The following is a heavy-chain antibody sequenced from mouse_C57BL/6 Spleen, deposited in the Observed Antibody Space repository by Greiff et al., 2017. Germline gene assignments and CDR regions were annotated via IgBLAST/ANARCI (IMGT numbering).Heavy chain of an antibody. CDR1: GYAFSSSW. CDR3: AREGDDYDGYFDY. CDR2: IYPGDGDT. V-gene: IGHV1-82*01. J-gene: IGHJ2*01. Sequence: QVHVKQSGPELVKPGASVKISCKASGYAFSSSWMNWVKQRPGKGLEWIGRIYPGDGDTNYNGKFKGKATLTADKSSSTAYMQLSSLTSEDSAVYFCAREGDDYDGYFDYWGQGTTLTVSS. D-gene: IGHD2-4*01.